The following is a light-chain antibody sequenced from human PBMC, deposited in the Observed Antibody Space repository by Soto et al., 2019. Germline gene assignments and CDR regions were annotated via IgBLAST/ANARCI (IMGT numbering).Light chain of an antibody. CDR3: QQYNSYRGT. V-gene: IGKV1-5*01. CDR2: DAS. CDR1: QTISTW. Sequence: DIQMTQSPPTLSASVGDRVTITCRASQTISTWMAWYQQKPGKAPKLLIYDASSLESGVPSRFSGSGSGTEFTLTISSLQPDDFATYYCQQYNSYRGTFGQGTKVDIK. J-gene: IGKJ1*01.